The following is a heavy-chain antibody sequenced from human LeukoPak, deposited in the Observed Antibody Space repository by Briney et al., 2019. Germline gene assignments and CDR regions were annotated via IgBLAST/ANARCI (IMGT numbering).Heavy chain of an antibody. J-gene: IGHJ4*02. CDR2: VSGSGDNT. D-gene: IGHD3-22*01. CDR1: GFTFSSYA. Sequence: GGSLRLSCAASGFTFSSYAMSWVRQAPGKGLEWVSGVSGSGDNTYYADSVKGRFTISRDNSKNTLYVQVNSLGTEDTAAYYCAKGSYYDSSGSFYFDYWGQGTLVTVSS. CDR3: AKGSYYDSSGSFYFDY. V-gene: IGHV3-23*01.